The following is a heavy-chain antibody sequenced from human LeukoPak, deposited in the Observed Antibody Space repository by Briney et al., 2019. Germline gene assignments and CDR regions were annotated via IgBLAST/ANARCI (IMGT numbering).Heavy chain of an antibody. CDR2: IYYSGST. Sequence: SETLSLTCAVYGGSFSGYYWSWVRQPPGKGLEWIGYIYYSGSTYYNPSLKSRVTISVDTSKNQFSLKLSSVTAADTAVYYCARGNIQMEAFDIWGQGTMVTVSS. D-gene: IGHD5-18*01. CDR3: ARGNIQMEAFDI. CDR1: GGSFSGYY. J-gene: IGHJ3*02. V-gene: IGHV4-30-4*08.